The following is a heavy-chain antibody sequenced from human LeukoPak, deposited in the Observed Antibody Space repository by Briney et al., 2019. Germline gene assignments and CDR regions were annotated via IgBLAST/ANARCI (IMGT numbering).Heavy chain of an antibody. CDR3: AKDFHTVTTFDY. CDR2: ISFDGSNK. V-gene: IGHV3-30*18. J-gene: IGHJ4*02. Sequence: PGRSLRLSCAASGFTFNSFGMHWVRQAPGKGLEWVAVISFDGSNKYFADSVKGRFSISRDNSKNTLDLQMNSLRAGDTAVYYCAKDFHTVTTFDYWGQGTLVTVSS. D-gene: IGHD4-11*01. CDR1: GFTFNSFG.